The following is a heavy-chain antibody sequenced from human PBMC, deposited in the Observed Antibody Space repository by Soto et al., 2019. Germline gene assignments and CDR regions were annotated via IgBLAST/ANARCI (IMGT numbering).Heavy chain of an antibody. D-gene: IGHD1-26*01. CDR1: GYTFTDNY. J-gene: IGHJ3*02. CDR3: ARVGTSGNSYDAFDI. Sequence: GASVKVSCKASGYTFTDNYVHWVRQAPGQGLEWMGWINPNSGGTRYVQSFQGWVTMTRDTSISTAYMEVSRLRSDDTAVYYCARVGTSGNSYDAFDIWGQGTMVTVS. CDR2: INPNSGGT. V-gene: IGHV1-2*04.